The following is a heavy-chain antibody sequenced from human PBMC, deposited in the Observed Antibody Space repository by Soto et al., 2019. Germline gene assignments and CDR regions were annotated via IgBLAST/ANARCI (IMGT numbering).Heavy chain of an antibody. Sequence: ASVKVSSKASGYTFTRFGITWVRQAPGQGLEWLGWISAFNGATNYAQKFQDRITMTTDTPTSTAYMELRSLRSDDTAVYYCERLYSSGWPRSCSDYWGQGTLVTVSS. CDR2: ISAFNGAT. D-gene: IGHD6-19*01. CDR1: GYTFTRFG. V-gene: IGHV1-18*01. CDR3: ERLYSSGWPRSCSDY. J-gene: IGHJ4*02.